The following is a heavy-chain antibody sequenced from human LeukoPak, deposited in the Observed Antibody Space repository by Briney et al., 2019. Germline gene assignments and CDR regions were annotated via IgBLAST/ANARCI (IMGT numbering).Heavy chain of an antibody. CDR3: ARGYAYGPNYYFDY. CDR1: GGSISNYY. Sequence: SETLSPTCSLSGGSISNYYWSWVRHRPGKGLEWSGYIYYSVSTDYNPSLKSRVTISIATSKNHFSLRLSSVTAADTASYYCARGYAYGPNYYFDYWGQGTLVTVSS. J-gene: IGHJ4*02. CDR2: IYYSVST. V-gene: IGHV4-59*01. D-gene: IGHD5-18*01.